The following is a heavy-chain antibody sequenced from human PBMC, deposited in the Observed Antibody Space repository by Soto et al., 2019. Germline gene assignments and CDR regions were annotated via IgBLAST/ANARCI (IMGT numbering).Heavy chain of an antibody. Sequence: SETLSLTCAVYGGSFSGYYWSWIRQPPGKGLEWIGEINHSGSTNYNPSLKSRVTISVDTSKNQFSLKLSSVTAADTAVYYCARGGRSSSWYRLDYWGQGTLVTVSS. J-gene: IGHJ4*02. CDR2: INHSGST. CDR3: ARGGRSSSWYRLDY. D-gene: IGHD6-13*01. V-gene: IGHV4-34*01. CDR1: GGSFSGYY.